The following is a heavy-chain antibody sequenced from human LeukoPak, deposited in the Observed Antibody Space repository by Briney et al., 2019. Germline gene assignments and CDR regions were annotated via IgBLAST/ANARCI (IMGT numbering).Heavy chain of an antibody. CDR3: AKTTAGYSSGRYPGWPVDY. CDR2: INSDGSST. CDR1: GFTFSSYW. Sequence: GGSLRLSCAASGFTFSSYWMHWVRQAPGKGLVWVSRINSDGSSTSYADSVKGRFTISRDNAKNTLYLQMNSLRAEDTAVYYCAKTTAGYSSGRYPGWPVDYWGQGTLVTVSS. V-gene: IGHV3-74*01. D-gene: IGHD6-19*01. J-gene: IGHJ4*02.